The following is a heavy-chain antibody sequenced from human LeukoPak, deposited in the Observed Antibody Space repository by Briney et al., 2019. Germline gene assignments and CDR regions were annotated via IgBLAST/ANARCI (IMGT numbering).Heavy chain of an antibody. D-gene: IGHD1-7*01. CDR3: ARGGNWNYGRYYYYGMDV. CDR2: INHSGST. J-gene: IGHJ6*02. CDR1: GGSFSGYY. V-gene: IGHV4-34*01. Sequence: SETLSLTCAVYGGSFSGYYWSWIRQPPGKGLEWIGEINHSGSTNYNPSLKSRVTISVDTSKNQFSLKLSSATAADTAVYYCARGGNWNYGRYYYYGMDVWGQGTTVTVSS.